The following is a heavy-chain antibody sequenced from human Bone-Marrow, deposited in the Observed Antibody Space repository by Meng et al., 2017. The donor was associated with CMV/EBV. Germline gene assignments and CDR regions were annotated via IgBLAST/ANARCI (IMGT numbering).Heavy chain of an antibody. Sequence: ESLSLTCAVYGGSFSGYYWSWIRQPPGKGLEWIGEINHSGSTNYNPSLKSRVTISVDTSKNQFSLKLSSVTAADTAVYYCARDLTAYYFDYWGQGTLVPVSS. CDR3: ARDLTAYYFDY. CDR2: INHSGST. V-gene: IGHV4-34*01. J-gene: IGHJ4*02. CDR1: GGSFSGYY.